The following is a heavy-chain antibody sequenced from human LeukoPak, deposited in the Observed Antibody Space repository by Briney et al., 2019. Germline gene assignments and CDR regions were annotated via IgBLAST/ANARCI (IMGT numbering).Heavy chain of an antibody. CDR3: ARARNGIVVVVAATRTENYYFDY. CDR1: GYSISSGYY. D-gene: IGHD2-15*01. CDR2: IYHSGST. Sequence: SETLPLTCTVSGYSISSGYYWGWIRQPPGKGLEWIGSIYHSGSTYYNPSLKSRVTISVDTSKNQFSLKLSSVTAADTAVYYCARARNGIVVVVAATRTENYYFDYWGQGTLVTVSS. J-gene: IGHJ4*02. V-gene: IGHV4-38-2*02.